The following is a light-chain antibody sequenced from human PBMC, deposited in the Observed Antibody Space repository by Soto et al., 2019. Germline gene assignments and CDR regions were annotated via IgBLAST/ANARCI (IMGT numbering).Light chain of an antibody. J-gene: IGLJ1*01. CDR3: ATWDDSRNGV. CDR1: TXNIESHP. V-gene: IGLV1-44*01. Sequence: QSALTQPPSASGTPGQRIIISCSGSTXNIESHPVNWFQQVPGAAPKLLIKTNNQRPSGVPDRFSGSKSGASASLAISGLQSEDEATYYCATWDDSRNGVFGSGTKVTVL. CDR2: TNN.